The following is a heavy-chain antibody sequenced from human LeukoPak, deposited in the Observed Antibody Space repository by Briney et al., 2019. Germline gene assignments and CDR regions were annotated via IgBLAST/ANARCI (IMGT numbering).Heavy chain of an antibody. V-gene: IGHV3-33*01. Sequence: GGSLRLSCVASGFTFSNYGMHWVRQGPGKGLEWLALIWYDGTDKYYADSVKSRFTISRDNSKNTLYLQMNSLRAEDTAVYHCARDLSYYYGMDVWGQGTTVTVSS. CDR2: IWYDGTDK. CDR3: ARDLSYYYGMDV. J-gene: IGHJ6*02. D-gene: IGHD3-16*02. CDR1: GFTFSNYG.